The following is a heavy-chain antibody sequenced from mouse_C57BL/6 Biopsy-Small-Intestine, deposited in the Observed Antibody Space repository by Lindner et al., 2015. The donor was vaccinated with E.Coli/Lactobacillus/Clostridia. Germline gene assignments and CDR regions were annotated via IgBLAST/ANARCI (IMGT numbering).Heavy chain of an antibody. CDR1: GGTFSSYA. CDR2: TIPIFDTA. CDR3: ARGDYYDFWSGYSYGMDV. J-gene: IGHJ1*01. Sequence: SVKVSCKASGGTFSSYAISWVRQAPGQGLEWMGGTIPIFDTANYAQNFQGRVTITADESTSTAYMELSSLTSEDTAVYYCARGDYYDFWSGYSYGMDVWGQGTTVTVSS. V-gene: IGHV1-81*01. D-gene: IGHD1-1*01.